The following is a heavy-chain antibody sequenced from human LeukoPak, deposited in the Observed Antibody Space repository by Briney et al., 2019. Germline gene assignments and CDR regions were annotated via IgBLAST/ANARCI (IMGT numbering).Heavy chain of an antibody. J-gene: IGHJ3*02. CDR3: ARGQDIVVVPAAISARGAFDI. CDR2: IIPIFGTA. D-gene: IGHD2-2*01. Sequence: GASVKVSCKASGGTFSSYAISWVRQAPGQGLEWMGGIIPIFGTANYAQKFQGRVTITADESTSTAYMELSSLRSEDTAVYYCARGQDIVVVPAAISARGAFDIWGQGTMVTGSS. CDR1: GGTFSSYA. V-gene: IGHV1-69*13.